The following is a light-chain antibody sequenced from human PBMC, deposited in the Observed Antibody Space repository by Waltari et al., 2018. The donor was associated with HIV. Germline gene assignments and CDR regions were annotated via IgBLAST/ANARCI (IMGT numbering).Light chain of an antibody. J-gene: IGLJ3*02. CDR2: TNN. CDR3: AAWDDSLNGVV. CDR1: NSNIRSNT. Sequence: QSVLTQPPSASGTPGQRVTISCSGSNSNIRSNTVNWYQQLPGTAPKLLIYTNNQRPSGVPDHFSGSKAGTSASLAISRLQSEEEADYYCAAWDDSLNGVVFGGGTRLTGL. V-gene: IGLV1-44*01.